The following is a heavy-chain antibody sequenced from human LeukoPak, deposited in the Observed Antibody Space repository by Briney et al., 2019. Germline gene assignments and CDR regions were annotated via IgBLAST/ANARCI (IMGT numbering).Heavy chain of an antibody. D-gene: IGHD3-22*01. CDR2: INLDGSDA. V-gene: IGHV3-74*03. Sequence: PGGSLRLSCAASGFTFTSYWMHWVRQAPGKGLVWVSRINLDGSDATYADSVKGRFTISGDKAKSTLYLQMNSLRVEDTAVYYCARSANYFDTSGQDYWGQGTLVTVSS. J-gene: IGHJ4*02. CDR1: GFTFTSYW. CDR3: ARSANYFDTSGQDY.